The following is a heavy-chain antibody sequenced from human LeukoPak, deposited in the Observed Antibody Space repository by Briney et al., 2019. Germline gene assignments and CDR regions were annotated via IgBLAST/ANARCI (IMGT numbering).Heavy chain of an antibody. Sequence: PGGSLRLSCAASGFTFSSYAMHWVRQAPGKVLEWVAVKSYDGSNKYYADSVKGRFTISRDNSKNTLYLQMNSLRAEDTAVYYCARGLAGSVVAATPSDYWGQRTLVTVSS. V-gene: IGHV3-30*04. J-gene: IGHJ4*02. CDR2: KSYDGSNK. CDR3: ARGLAGSVVAATPSDY. D-gene: IGHD2-15*01. CDR1: GFTFSSYA.